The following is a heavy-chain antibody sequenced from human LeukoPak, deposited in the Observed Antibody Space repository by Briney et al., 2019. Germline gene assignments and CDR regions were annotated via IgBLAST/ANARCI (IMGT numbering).Heavy chain of an antibody. J-gene: IGHJ4*02. CDR3: ARAPPHYFDY. Sequence: GGSLRLSCAASGFTFSSYAMHWVRQAPGKGLEWVAVISYDGSNKYYADSVKGRFTISRDNSKNTLYLQMNSLRAEDTAVYYCARAPPHYFDYWGQGTLVTVSS. CDR1: GFTFSSYA. CDR2: ISYDGSNK. V-gene: IGHV3-30-3*01.